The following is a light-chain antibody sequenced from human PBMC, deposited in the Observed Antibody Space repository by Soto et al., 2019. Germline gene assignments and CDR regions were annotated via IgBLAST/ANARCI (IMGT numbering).Light chain of an antibody. CDR2: ATS. V-gene: IGKV3-15*01. J-gene: IGKJ2*01. Sequence: EIVMTQSPATLSVSPGDRVTLSCRASKNFGNTLASYQKKPGQAPRLLIYATSTRATGIPARFSGSGSGTEFTLTISSLQSEDFALYYCHQYNNWPLFFGQGTKLEIK. CDR3: HQYNNWPLF. CDR1: KNFGNT.